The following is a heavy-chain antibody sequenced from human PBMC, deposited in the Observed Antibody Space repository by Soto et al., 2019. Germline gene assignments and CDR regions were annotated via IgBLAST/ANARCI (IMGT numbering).Heavy chain of an antibody. CDR3: ARKRVLIRYYYESSGYYYCMDV. V-gene: IGHV1-69*01. CDR2: IIPIFGTA. D-gene: IGHD3-22*01. CDR1: GGTFSSYA. J-gene: IGHJ6*02. Sequence: QVQLVQSGAEVKKPGSSVKVSCKASGGTFSSYAISWVRQAPGQGLEWMGGIIPIFGTANYAQKFQGRVTITADESTSTAYMGLSSLRSEDTAVYYCARKRVLIRYYYESSGYYYCMDVWGQGTTVTVSS.